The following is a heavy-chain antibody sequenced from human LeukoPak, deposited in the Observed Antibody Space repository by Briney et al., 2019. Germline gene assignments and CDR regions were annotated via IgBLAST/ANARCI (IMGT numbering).Heavy chain of an antibody. D-gene: IGHD3-22*01. CDR3: AKFKGHYYYDSSGFCDN. CDR2: ISAGDGDNP. Sequence: GGSLRLSCAASGFTFRNFAMGWVRQSPGKGLEWVSVISAGDGDNPYYADSVKGRFSISIDNSNYTLHLQMNSLRVEDTAVFYCAKFKGHYYYDSSGFCDNWGQGTLVTVSS. V-gene: IGHV3-23*01. CDR1: GFTFRNFA. J-gene: IGHJ4*02.